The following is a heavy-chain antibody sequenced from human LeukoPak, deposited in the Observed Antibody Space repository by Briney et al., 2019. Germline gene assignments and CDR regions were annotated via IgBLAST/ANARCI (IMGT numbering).Heavy chain of an antibody. Sequence: SETLSLTCTVSGGSISSSSYYWGWIRQPPGKGLEWIGEINHSGSTNYNPSLKSRVTISVDTSKNQFSLKLSSVTAADTAVYYCARRGTGDRIDAFDIWGQGTMVTVSS. V-gene: IGHV4-39*07. CDR1: GGSISSSSYY. CDR3: ARRGTGDRIDAFDI. J-gene: IGHJ3*02. CDR2: INHSGST. D-gene: IGHD7-27*01.